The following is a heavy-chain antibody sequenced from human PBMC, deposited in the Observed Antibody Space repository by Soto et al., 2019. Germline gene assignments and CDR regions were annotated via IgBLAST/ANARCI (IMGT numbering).Heavy chain of an antibody. CDR2: INHSGST. Sequence: SETLSLTCTVSGGSISSSDYYWSWIRQHPGKGLEWIGEINHSGSTNYNPSLKSRVTISVDTSKNQFSLKLSSVTAADTAVYYCARGAPFDYYYYGMDVWGQGTTVTVSS. V-gene: IGHV4-31*03. CDR3: ARGAPFDYYYYGMDV. CDR1: GGSISSSDYY. D-gene: IGHD3-16*01. J-gene: IGHJ6*02.